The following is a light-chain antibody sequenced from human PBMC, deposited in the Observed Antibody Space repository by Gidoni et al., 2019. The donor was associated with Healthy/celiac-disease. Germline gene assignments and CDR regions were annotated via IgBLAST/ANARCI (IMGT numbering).Light chain of an antibody. V-gene: IGKV1D-8*01. CDR2: AAS. J-gene: IGKJ1*01. CDR1: QGISRY. CDR3: QQYYSFPRT. Sequence: VIWRTQCPSLLSASTGDRVTISCRRSQGISRYLAWYQQKPGKAPELLIYAASTLQSGVPSRFSGSGSGTDFTLTISCLQSEDFATYYCQQYYSFPRTFGQGTKVEIK.